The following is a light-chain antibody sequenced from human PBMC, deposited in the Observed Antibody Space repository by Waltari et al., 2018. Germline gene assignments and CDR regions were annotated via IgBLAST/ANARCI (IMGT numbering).Light chain of an antibody. J-gene: IGLJ3*02. Sequence: SALTQPASVSESPGQSITISCTGTTSYVGGYNYVSWYQQHPGKAPKLMIYDVTNRPSGVSNRFSGSKSGNTASLTISGLQAEDEADYYCSSFTSSSTWVFGGGTKLTVL. CDR1: TSYVGGYNY. CDR3: SSFTSSSTWV. V-gene: IGLV2-14*03. CDR2: DVT.